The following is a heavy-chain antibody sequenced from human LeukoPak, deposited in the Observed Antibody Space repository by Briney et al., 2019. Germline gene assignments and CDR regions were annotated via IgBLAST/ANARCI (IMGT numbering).Heavy chain of an antibody. J-gene: IGHJ4*02. CDR2: IYSGGST. CDR1: GFTVSSNY. D-gene: IGHD6-13*01. V-gene: IGHV3-66*01. Sequence: GGSLRLSCAASGFTVSSNYMSWVRQAPGKGLEWVAVIYSGGSTYYADSVKGRFTISRDNSKNTLYLQMNSLRAEDTAVYYCARGGIAAAGAFDYWGQGTLVTVSS. CDR3: ARGGIAAAGAFDY.